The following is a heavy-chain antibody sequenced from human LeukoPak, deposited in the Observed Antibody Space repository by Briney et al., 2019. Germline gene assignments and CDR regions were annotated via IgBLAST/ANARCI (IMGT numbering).Heavy chain of an antibody. D-gene: IGHD6-19*01. CDR1: GFIFSSSA. J-gene: IGHJ3*02. V-gene: IGHV3-23*01. CDR3: AKDLSESGGFYWSDPFHI. CDR2: ISASGGTT. Sequence: PGGSLRLSCAAPGFIFSSSAMSWVRLAPGKGLEWVSGISASGGTTYYADSVKGRFTISRDNSRNTLYLQMNSLRAEDTALYYCAKDLSESGGFYWSDPFHIWGQGTMVTVSS.